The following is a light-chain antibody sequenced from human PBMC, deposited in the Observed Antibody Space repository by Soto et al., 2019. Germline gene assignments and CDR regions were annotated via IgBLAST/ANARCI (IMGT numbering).Light chain of an antibody. CDR3: QQYGSSPGT. V-gene: IGKV3-20*01. CDR2: NAI. J-gene: IGKJ1*01. CDR1: QSISDTN. Sequence: EIVLTQSPGTLSLSPGERAILSCRASQSISDTNLAWYQQKPDQAPRLLIHNAIIRATGIPDRFSGSGSGTDFTLTISRLEPEDFAVYYCQQYGSSPGTFGQGTKVEIK.